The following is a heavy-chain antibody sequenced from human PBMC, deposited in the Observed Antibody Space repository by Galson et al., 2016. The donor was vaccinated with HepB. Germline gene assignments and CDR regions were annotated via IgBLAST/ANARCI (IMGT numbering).Heavy chain of an antibody. V-gene: IGHV3-30*18. D-gene: IGHD1-26*01. J-gene: IGHJ4*02. CDR3: AKEGWELNVFED. Sequence: SLRLSCAASGFTFSNYGMHWVRQAPGKGLEWVAVISYDGSNKYYAESVKGRFTISRDNSKNTLSLQMNSLRAEDTAVYYCAKEGWELNVFEDWGQGTLVTVSS. CDR2: ISYDGSNK. CDR1: GFTFSNYG.